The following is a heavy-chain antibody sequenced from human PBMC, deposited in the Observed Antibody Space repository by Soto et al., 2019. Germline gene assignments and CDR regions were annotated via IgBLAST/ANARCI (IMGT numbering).Heavy chain of an antibody. Sequence: VASVKVSCKASGYTFTGYYMHWVRQAPGQGLEWMGWINPNSGGTNYAQKFQGRVTMTRDTSTSTAYMELSRLRSDDTAVYYCARDREGGYEVYYYGMDVWGQGTTVTVSS. D-gene: IGHD5-12*01. V-gene: IGHV1-2*02. J-gene: IGHJ6*02. CDR3: ARDREGGYEVYYYGMDV. CDR2: INPNSGGT. CDR1: GYTFTGYY.